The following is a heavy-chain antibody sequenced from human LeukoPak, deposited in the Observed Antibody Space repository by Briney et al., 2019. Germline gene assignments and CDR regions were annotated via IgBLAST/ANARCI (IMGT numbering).Heavy chain of an antibody. CDR3: AKESAQWLVSIRVDRY. D-gene: IGHD6-19*01. V-gene: IGHV3-30*02. J-gene: IGHJ4*02. CDR1: GFTFSSYG. CDR2: IRFDGSNN. Sequence: HPGGSLRLSCAASGFTFSSYGMHWVRQAPGKGLEWVAFIRFDGSNNYYADSVKGRFTISRDNSRNTLYLQMNSLRTEDTAVYYCAKESAQWLVSIRVDRYWGQGTLVTVSS.